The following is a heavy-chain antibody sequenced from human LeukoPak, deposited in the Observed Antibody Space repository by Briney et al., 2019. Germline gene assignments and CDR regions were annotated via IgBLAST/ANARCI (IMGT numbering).Heavy chain of an antibody. J-gene: IGHJ6*04. CDR1: GFTFSTYG. CDR3: AELGITMIGGV. CDR2: ISGSGGST. D-gene: IGHD3-10*02. Sequence: GRSLRLSCAASGFTFSTYGMSWVRQAPGKGLGWGSAISGSGGSTYYADSVKGRFTISRDNAKNSLYLQMNSLRAEDTAVYYCAELGITMIGGVWGKGTTVTISS. V-gene: IGHV3-23*01.